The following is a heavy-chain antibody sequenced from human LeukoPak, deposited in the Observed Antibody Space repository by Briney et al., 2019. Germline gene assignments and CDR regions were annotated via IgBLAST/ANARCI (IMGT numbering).Heavy chain of an antibody. Sequence: SVKVSCKASGGTFSSYAISWVRQAPGQGLEWMGRIIPILGIANYAQKFQGRVTITADKSTSTAYMELSSLRSEDTAVYYCARDQGGRGYSYGYVWGQGTLVTVSS. J-gene: IGHJ4*02. CDR2: IIPILGIA. CDR3: ARDQGGRGYSYGYV. V-gene: IGHV1-69*04. CDR1: GGTFSSYA. D-gene: IGHD5-18*01.